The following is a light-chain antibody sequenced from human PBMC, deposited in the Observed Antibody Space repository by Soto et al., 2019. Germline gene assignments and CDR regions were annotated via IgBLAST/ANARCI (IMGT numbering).Light chain of an antibody. CDR1: SSDVGGYSH. Sequence: QSALTQPRSVSGSPGQSVTISCTGSSSDVGGYSHVSWFQQHPGKAPKLMIYDVTKRPSGVPDRFSGSKSGNTASLTISGLQAEDESDYYCCSFAGTYTIFGGGTKLTGL. V-gene: IGLV2-11*01. J-gene: IGLJ2*01. CDR3: CSFAGTYTI. CDR2: DVT.